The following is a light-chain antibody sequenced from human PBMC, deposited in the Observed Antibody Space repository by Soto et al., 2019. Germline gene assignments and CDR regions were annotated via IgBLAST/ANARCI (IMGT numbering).Light chain of an antibody. CDR2: DAF. Sequence: EKVMTQSPATLSVSPGERATLSCRASQSVSSNLAWYQQKPGQAPRLLIYDAFTRATGIPARFSGSGSGTEFTLTISSLQSEDLAVYYCQQYDDWPETFGQGTKVDIK. CDR1: QSVSSN. V-gene: IGKV3-15*01. J-gene: IGKJ1*01. CDR3: QQYDDWPET.